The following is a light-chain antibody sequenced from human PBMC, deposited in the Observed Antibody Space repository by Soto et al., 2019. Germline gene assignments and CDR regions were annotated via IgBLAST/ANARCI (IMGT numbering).Light chain of an antibody. CDR2: END. CDR1: SSNIGNNY. J-gene: IGLJ1*01. CDR3: RTWDNSLSLYV. Sequence: QSVLTQPPSVSAAPGQKVTISCSGSSSNIGNNYVSWYQQLQGTAPKLLIYENDKRPSRIPDRFSGSQSGTSATLGITGLQTGDEADYYCRTWDNSLSLYVFGTGTKLTVL. V-gene: IGLV1-51*02.